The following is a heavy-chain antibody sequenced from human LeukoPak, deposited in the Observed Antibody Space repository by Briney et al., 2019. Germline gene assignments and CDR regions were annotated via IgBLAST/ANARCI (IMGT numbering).Heavy chain of an antibody. CDR1: GYTFTSYG. V-gene: IGHV1-18*01. CDR3: ARDEPSITGTMGFDY. J-gene: IGHJ4*02. CDR2: ISAYNGNT. D-gene: IGHD1-7*01. Sequence: ASVKVSCKASGYTFTSYGISWVRQAPGQGLEWMGWISAYNGNTNYAQKLQGRVTMTTDTSTSTACMELRSLRSDDTAVYYCARDEPSITGTMGFDYWGQGTLVTVSS.